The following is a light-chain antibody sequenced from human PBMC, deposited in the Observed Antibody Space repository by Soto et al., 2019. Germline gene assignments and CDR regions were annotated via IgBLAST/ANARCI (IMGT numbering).Light chain of an antibody. V-gene: IGKV1-8*01. Sequence: AIRMTQSPSSFSASTGDRVTITCRARQGISSYLAWYQQKPGKAPKLLIYAASTLQSGVPSRFSGSGSGTDFTLTISCLQSEEFANYYCQQYYSYPWTFGQGTKVEIK. CDR1: QGISSY. CDR3: QQYYSYPWT. CDR2: AAS. J-gene: IGKJ1*01.